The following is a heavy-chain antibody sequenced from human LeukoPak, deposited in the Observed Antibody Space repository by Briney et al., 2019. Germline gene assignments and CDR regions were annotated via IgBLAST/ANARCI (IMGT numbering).Heavy chain of an antibody. CDR2: IYHSGST. CDR3: ARRVSSLMWAFDI. J-gene: IGHJ3*02. Sequence: PSGTLSLTCAVSGGSISSSNWWSWVRQPPEKGLEWIGEIYHSGSTNYNPSLKSRVTISVDKSKNQFSLKLSSVTAANTAVYYCARRVSSLMWAFDIWGQGTMVTVSS. CDR1: GGSISSSNW. V-gene: IGHV4-4*02. D-gene: IGHD6-6*01.